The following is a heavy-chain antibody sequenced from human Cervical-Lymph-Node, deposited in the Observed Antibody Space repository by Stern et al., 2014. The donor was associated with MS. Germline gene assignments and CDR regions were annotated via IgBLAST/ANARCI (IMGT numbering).Heavy chain of an antibody. CDR2: INPSAGTA. D-gene: IGHD3-22*01. Sequence: QVQLVQSGAEVKKPGASVKVSCTASGYTFTNYYVHWVRQAPGQGLEWMGIINPSAGTASYAEQFLGRLTMAGDTSTGTIYIDLSSLRSEDPAVYYCARDSFQYESGGYLARHWAPSWYFDYWGQGTVVTVSS. J-gene: IGHJ4*02. CDR3: ARDSFQYESGGYLARHWAPSWYFDY. V-gene: IGHV1-46*01. CDR1: GYTFTNYY.